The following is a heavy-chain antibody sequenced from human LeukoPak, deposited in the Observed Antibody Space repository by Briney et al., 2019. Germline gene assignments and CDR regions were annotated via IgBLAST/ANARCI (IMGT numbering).Heavy chain of an antibody. V-gene: IGHV4-4*07. CDR3: ARDLRDSSGYYFWFDP. CDR2: IYTSGST. J-gene: IGHJ5*02. CDR1: GGSISSYY. Sequence: PSETLSLTCTVSGGSISSYYLSWIRQPAGKGLEWIGRIYTSGSTNYNPSLKSRVTMSVDTSKNQFSLKLSSVTAADTAVYYCARDLRDSSGYYFWFDPWGQGTLVTVSS. D-gene: IGHD3-22*01.